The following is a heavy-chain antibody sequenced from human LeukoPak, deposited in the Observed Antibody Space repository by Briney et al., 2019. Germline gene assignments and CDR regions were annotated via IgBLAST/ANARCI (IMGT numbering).Heavy chain of an antibody. CDR1: GGSISSYY. V-gene: IGHV4-59*08. D-gene: IGHD3-10*01. CDR3: ASGPGWFDP. J-gene: IGHJ5*02. CDR2: VYDSGST. Sequence: SETLSLTCTVSGGSISSYYWSWIREPPGKGLEWIGSVYDSGSTNYNPSLKSRVTISVDTSKNQFSLKLSSVTAADTAVYYCASGPGWFDPWGQGTLVTVSS.